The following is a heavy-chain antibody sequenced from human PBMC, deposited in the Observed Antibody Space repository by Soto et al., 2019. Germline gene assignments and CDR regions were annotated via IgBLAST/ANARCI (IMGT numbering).Heavy chain of an antibody. CDR2: ISWNSGSI. Sequence: DVQLVESGGGLVQPGRSLRLSCAASGFTFDDYAMHWVRQAPGKGLEWVSGISWNSGSIGYADSVKGRFTISRDNAKNSLYLQMNSLRAEDTALYYCAKSKVVRGVIIRFFDYWGQGTLVTVSS. J-gene: IGHJ4*02. CDR3: AKSKVVRGVIIRFFDY. D-gene: IGHD3-10*01. V-gene: IGHV3-9*01. CDR1: GFTFDDYA.